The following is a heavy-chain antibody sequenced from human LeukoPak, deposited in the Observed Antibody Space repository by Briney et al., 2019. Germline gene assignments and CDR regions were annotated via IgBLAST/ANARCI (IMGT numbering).Heavy chain of an antibody. V-gene: IGHV4-59*12. D-gene: IGHD3-3*01. Sequence: PSETLSLTCNVSGVSISRSWIRQAPGKGLERIGYISYSGTTDYNPSLKSRVTIAVDTSKNQISLKVTSVTAADTAVYYCARAVGRYDFWSGTMNWFDPWGQGTLVTVSS. CDR2: ISYSGTT. CDR3: ARAVGRYDFWSGTMNWFDP. J-gene: IGHJ5*02. CDR1: GVSISR.